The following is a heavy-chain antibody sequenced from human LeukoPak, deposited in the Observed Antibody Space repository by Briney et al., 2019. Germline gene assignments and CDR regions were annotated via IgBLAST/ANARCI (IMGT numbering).Heavy chain of an antibody. Sequence: PGGSLRLSCAATGFTFSNYAMNWVRQAPGKGLEWVSAISASGGSTYYADSVKGRFTISRDNSKNALYLQMNSLRAEDTAVYYCRYFLPHFGFWGQGTLVTVS. CDR1: GFTFSNYA. CDR3: RYFLPHFGF. V-gene: IGHV3-23*01. CDR2: ISASGGST. J-gene: IGHJ4*02. D-gene: IGHD2/OR15-2a*01.